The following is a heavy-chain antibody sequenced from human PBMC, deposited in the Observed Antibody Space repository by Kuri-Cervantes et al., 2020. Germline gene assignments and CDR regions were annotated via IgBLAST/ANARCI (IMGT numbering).Heavy chain of an antibody. Sequence: SETLSLTCTVSGGSISSGGYYWSWIRQHPGKGLEWIGYISYSGSTNYNPSLKSQVTISVDKSKNQLSLKLSSVTAADTAVYYCARAGRAGGSYGNYWGQGTLVTVSS. D-gene: IGHD5-18*01. J-gene: IGHJ4*02. CDR1: GGSISSGGYY. V-gene: IGHV4-61*08. CDR2: ISYSGST. CDR3: ARAGRAGGSYGNY.